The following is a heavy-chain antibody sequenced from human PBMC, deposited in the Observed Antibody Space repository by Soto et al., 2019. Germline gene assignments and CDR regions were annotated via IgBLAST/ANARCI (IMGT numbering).Heavy chain of an antibody. D-gene: IGHD6-19*01. CDR1: GFTFSSYA. CDR3: AKDLGIAVAGTVLRRHYYGMYV. Sequence: EVQLLESGGGLVQPGGSLRLSCAASGFTFSSYAMSWVRQAPGKGLEWVSAISGSGGSTYYADSVKGRFTISRDNSKNTLYLQMNSLRAEDTAVYYCAKDLGIAVAGTVLRRHYYGMYVWGQGTTVTVSS. CDR2: ISGSGGST. V-gene: IGHV3-23*01. J-gene: IGHJ6*02.